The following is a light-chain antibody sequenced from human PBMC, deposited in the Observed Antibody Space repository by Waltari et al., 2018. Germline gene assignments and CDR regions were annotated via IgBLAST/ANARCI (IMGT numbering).Light chain of an antibody. V-gene: IGLV2-14*03. CDR2: DVS. Sequence: QSALTQPASVSGSPGQSIPISCTGTSSYAGGYNYVSWYQQHPGKAPKLMIYDVSNRPSGVSIRFSGSKSGNTASLTISGLQAEDEADYYCSSYTSSSTLVFGGGTKLTVL. CDR3: SSYTSSSTLV. J-gene: IGLJ3*02. CDR1: SSYAGGYNY.